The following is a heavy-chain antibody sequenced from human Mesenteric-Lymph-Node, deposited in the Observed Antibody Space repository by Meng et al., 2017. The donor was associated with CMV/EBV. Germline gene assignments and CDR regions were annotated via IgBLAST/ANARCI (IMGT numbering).Heavy chain of an antibody. D-gene: IGHD1-20*01. CDR3: ARGNSNDEGDDFEY. CDR1: GFTFIDFY. J-gene: IGHJ4*02. V-gene: IGHV3-11*01. CDR2: ISSSANSI. Sequence: VSGFTFIDFYMSWIRQAPGKGLEWIAYISSSANSIFYADSVKGRFTISRDNAKNSVFLQMNSLRAEDTAMYYCARGNSNDEGDDFEYWGQGTLVTVSS.